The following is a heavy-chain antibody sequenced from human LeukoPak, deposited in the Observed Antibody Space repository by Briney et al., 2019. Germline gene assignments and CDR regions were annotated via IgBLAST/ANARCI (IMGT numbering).Heavy chain of an antibody. V-gene: IGHV1-2*02. CDR2: INPNSGDT. Sequence: ASVKVSCNASGYTFIGYFMHWVRQAPGQGLEWMGWINPNSGDTNYAQKFQGRVTMTRDTSISTAYMELSRLRSDDTAVYFCARGKRLGGYSYYFDYWAREPWSPSPQ. CDR1: GYTFIGYF. CDR3: ARGKRLGGYSYYFDY. D-gene: IGHD2-21*01. J-gene: IGHJ4*02.